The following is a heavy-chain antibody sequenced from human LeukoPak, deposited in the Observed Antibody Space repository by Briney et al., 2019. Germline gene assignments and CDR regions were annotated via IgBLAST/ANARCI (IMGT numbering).Heavy chain of an antibody. CDR2: INHSGST. CDR3: ARLGNLGYCSSTSCPRRDWFDP. Sequence: SETLSLTCAVYGGSFSGYYWSWIRQPPGKGLEWIGEINHSGSTNYNPSLKSRVTISVDTSKNQFSLKLSSVTAADTAVYYCARLGNLGYCSSTSCPRRDWFDPWGRGTLVTVSS. V-gene: IGHV4-34*01. D-gene: IGHD2-2*01. J-gene: IGHJ5*02. CDR1: GGSFSGYY.